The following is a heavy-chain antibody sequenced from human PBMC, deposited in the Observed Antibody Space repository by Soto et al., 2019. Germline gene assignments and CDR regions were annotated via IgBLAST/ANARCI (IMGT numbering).Heavy chain of an antibody. V-gene: IGHV4-30-4*01. Sequence: PSETLSLTCTVSGGSISSGDYYWSWIRQPPGKGLEWIGYIYYSGSTYYNPSLKSRVTISVDTPKNQFSLKLSSVTAADTAVYYCARDNILGILYGGMDVWGQGTTVTVSS. D-gene: IGHD3-3*01. CDR2: IYYSGST. J-gene: IGHJ6*02. CDR1: GGSISSGDYY. CDR3: ARDNILGILYGGMDV.